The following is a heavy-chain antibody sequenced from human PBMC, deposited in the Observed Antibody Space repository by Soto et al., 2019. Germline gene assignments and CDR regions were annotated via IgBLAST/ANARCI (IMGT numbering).Heavy chain of an antibody. CDR2: IHHSGST. CDR1: GGSISSGGYY. J-gene: IGHJ1*01. CDR3: GRGVLS. V-gene: IGHV4-31*03. Sequence: QVQLQESGPGLVKASQTLSLTCNVSGGSISSGGYYWTWIRQHPGKGLEWIGNIHHSGSTFYNPSLKRRVSISVDTSKNQFSLKLSSVTAADTAVYFCGRGVLSWGQGTLVTVSS. D-gene: IGHD3-10*01.